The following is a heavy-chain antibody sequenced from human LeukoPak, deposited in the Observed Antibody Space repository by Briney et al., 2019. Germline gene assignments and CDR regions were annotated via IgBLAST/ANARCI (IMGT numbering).Heavy chain of an antibody. Sequence: SETLSLTCTVSGGSISSYYWSWIRQPPGKGLEWIGYIYYSGSTNYNPSLKSRVTISVDTSKNQFSLKLSSVTAADTAVYYCARGSYQLRYYGMDVWGQGTTVTVSS. CDR1: GGSISSYY. V-gene: IGHV4-59*12. CDR2: IYYSGST. D-gene: IGHD2-2*01. J-gene: IGHJ6*02. CDR3: ARGSYQLRYYGMDV.